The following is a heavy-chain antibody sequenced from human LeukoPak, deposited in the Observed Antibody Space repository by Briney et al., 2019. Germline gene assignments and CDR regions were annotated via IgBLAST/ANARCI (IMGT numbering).Heavy chain of an antibody. Sequence: GGSLRLSCAASGFTVSSNYMSWVRQAPGKGLEWVSVIYSGGSTYYADSVKGRFTISRDNAKNSLYLQMNSLRAEDTAVYYCARDSTAVAGYYYYYYMDVWGKGTTVTVSS. D-gene: IGHD6-19*01. J-gene: IGHJ6*03. CDR3: ARDSTAVAGYYYYYYMDV. CDR1: GFTVSSNY. CDR2: IYSGGST. V-gene: IGHV3-66*01.